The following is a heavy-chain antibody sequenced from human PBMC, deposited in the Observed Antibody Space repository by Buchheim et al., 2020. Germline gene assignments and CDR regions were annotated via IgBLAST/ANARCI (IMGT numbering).Heavy chain of an antibody. J-gene: IGHJ3*02. CDR3: AGWGNPPPKAFHI. D-gene: IGHD3-16*01. CDR2: VCSSGGT. V-gene: IGHV4-59*03. CDR1: GDSIKNYC. Sequence: QVQLQESGPGLVKPSDTLSPTCTVSGDSIKNYCWNWIRQPPGQGLEWIGYVCSSGGTNSHPSLKSRVSISIDTSKRQFSPSLNAVTTALTALYVCAGWGNPPPKAFHIWGQGT.